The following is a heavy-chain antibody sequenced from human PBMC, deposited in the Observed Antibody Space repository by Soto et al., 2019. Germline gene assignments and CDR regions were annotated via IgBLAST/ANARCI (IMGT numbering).Heavy chain of an antibody. D-gene: IGHD3-22*01. J-gene: IGHJ1*01. CDR3: AHLYYYDSSGYPETEYFQH. CDR1: GFSLSTSGVG. CDR2: IYWDDDK. Sequence: SGPTLVNPTQTLTLTCTFSGFSLSTSGVGVGWIRQPPGKALEWLALIYWDDDKRYSPSLKSRLTITKDTSKNQVVLTMTNMDPVDTATYYCAHLYYYDSSGYPETEYFQHWGQGTLVTVSS. V-gene: IGHV2-5*02.